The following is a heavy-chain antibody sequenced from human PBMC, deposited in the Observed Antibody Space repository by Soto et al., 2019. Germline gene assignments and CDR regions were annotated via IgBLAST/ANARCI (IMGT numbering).Heavy chain of an antibody. J-gene: IGHJ4*02. D-gene: IGHD5-18*01. CDR3: FIVIGDGGYSYGD. CDR2: SRNKAMIYTT. CDR1: GFTFSDHY. Sequence: TGGSLRLSCAASGFTFSDHYMDWVRQAPGKGLEWVGRSRNKAMIYTTEYAASVRGRFTISRDDSKKSLHLQMNRPKNEDTAVYYCFIVIGDGGYSYGDWCQGIQVYVS. V-gene: IGHV3-72*01.